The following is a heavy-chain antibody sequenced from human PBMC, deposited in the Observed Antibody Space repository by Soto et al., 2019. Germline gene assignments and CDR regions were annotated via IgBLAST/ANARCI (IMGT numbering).Heavy chain of an antibody. CDR3: ARGGDYGSGSYYHNFDY. V-gene: IGHV4-30-2*01. Sequence: PSETLSLTCAVSGGSISSGGYSWSWIRQQPGKGLEWIGYIYRSGSTYYNPSLKSRVTISVDRSKNQFSLKLSSVTAADTAVYYCARGGDYGSGSYYHNFDYWGQGTLVTVSS. CDR2: IYRSGST. CDR1: GGSISSGGYS. J-gene: IGHJ4*02. D-gene: IGHD3-10*01.